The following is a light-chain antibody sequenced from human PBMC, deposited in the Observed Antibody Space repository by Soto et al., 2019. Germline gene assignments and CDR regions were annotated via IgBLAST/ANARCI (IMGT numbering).Light chain of an antibody. CDR3: LQHNVFPRA. J-gene: IGKJ1*01. V-gene: IGKV1-17*01. CDR1: QAIRND. Sequence: DIQMTQSPSSLSASVGGRFTITCLAIQAIRNDLAWYQQKPGRAPKRLIYGSSTLQSGVPFRFRGSGSGTEFTLTISSLQPEDFATYYCLQHNVFPRAFGQGTKVDIK. CDR2: GSS.